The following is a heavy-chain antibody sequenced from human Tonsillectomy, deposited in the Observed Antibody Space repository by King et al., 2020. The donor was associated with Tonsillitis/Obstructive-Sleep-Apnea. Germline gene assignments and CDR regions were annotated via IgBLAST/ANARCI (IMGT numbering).Heavy chain of an antibody. V-gene: IGHV3-48*02. CDR3: ARIQNRYCSGGSCYSDYYFDY. Sequence: VQLVESGGGLVQPGGSLRLSCAAPGFTFSSYSMNWVRQAPGKGLEWVSYISSSSSTIYYADSVKGRFTISRDNAKNSLYLQMNSLRDEDTAVYYCARIQNRYCSGGSCYSDYYFDYWGQGTLVTVSS. CDR1: GFTFSSYS. J-gene: IGHJ4*02. CDR2: ISSSSSTI. D-gene: IGHD2-15*01.